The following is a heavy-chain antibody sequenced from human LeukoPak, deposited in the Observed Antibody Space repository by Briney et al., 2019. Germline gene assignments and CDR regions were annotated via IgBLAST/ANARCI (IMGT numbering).Heavy chain of an antibody. V-gene: IGHV4-34*01. CDR1: GGSFSGYY. Sequence: PSETLSLTCAVYGGSFSGYYWSWIRQPPGKGLEWIGEINHSGSTNYNPSLKSRVTISVDTSKNQFSLKLSSVTAADTAVYYCARRWYSSSWPNWFDPWGQGTLVTVSS. J-gene: IGHJ5*02. D-gene: IGHD6-13*01. CDR3: ARRWYSSSWPNWFDP. CDR2: INHSGST.